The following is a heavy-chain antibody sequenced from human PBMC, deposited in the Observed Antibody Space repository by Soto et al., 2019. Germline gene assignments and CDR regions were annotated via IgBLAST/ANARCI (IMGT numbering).Heavy chain of an antibody. J-gene: IGHJ4*02. CDR1: GFTFSSYG. D-gene: IGHD1-7*01. CDR3: AKDRRAGGNYGFYSDF. CDR2: SSATGAGT. V-gene: IGHV3-23*01. Sequence: AESLRLSCAASGFTFSSYGMSWVRQAPGKGLEWVSFSSATGAGTYYADSVKGRFTISRDNSKNTLYLQMTSLRADDTAVYYCAKDRRAGGNYGFYSDFWGQGALVTVSS.